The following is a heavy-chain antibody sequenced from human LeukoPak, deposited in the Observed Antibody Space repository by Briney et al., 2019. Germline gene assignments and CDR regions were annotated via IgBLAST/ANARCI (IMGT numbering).Heavy chain of an antibody. J-gene: IGHJ4*02. CDR3: ARDGLIVVVPDQPTGDY. V-gene: IGHV1-18*01. Sequence: GASVKVSCKASGYTFTSYGISWVRQAPGQGLEWMGWISAYNGNTNYAQKLQGRVTMTTDTSTSTAYMELRSLRSDDTAVYYCARDGLIVVVPDQPTGDYWGQGTLVTVSS. D-gene: IGHD2-2*01. CDR1: GYTFTSYG. CDR2: ISAYNGNT.